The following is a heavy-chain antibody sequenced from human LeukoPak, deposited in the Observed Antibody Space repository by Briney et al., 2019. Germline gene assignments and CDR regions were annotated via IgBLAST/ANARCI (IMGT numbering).Heavy chain of an antibody. CDR2: INWNGGST. V-gene: IGHV3-20*04. D-gene: IGHD3-3*01. J-gene: IGHJ4*02. Sequence: GGSLRLSCAASGFTFDDYGVSWVRQAPGKGLEWVSGINWNGGSTGYADSVKGRFTISRDNAKNSLYLQMNSLRAEDTALYYCARSPLEWLLYGDSYYFDYWGQGTLVTVSS. CDR3: ARSPLEWLLYGDSYYFDY. CDR1: GFTFDDYG.